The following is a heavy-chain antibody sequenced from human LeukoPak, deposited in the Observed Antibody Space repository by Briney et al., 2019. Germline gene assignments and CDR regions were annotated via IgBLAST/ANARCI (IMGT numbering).Heavy chain of an antibody. CDR1: GYTFTGYY. Sequence: ASVKVSCKASGYTFTGYYIHWVRQAPGQGLEWMGWINPNSGGTNHAQKFQGRVTMTRDTSINTAYMELSRLRSDDTAMYYCARRSGHTVAFDIWGQGTMVTVSS. CDR3: ARRSGHTVAFDI. J-gene: IGHJ3*02. CDR2: INPNSGGT. V-gene: IGHV1-2*02. D-gene: IGHD6-25*01.